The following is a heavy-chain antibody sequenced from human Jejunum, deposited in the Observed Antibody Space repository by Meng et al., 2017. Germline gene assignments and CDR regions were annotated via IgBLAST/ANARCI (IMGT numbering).Heavy chain of an antibody. Sequence: SETMSLTCTVSGGSISSSSYYCGWIRQSPGKGLEWIGSIYYRGSTYYNPSLKSRVTISVDTSKNQFSLKLSSLTAADTAVYFCANEPGYFDGLERNWFDPWGQGTLVTVSS. CDR3: ANEPGYFDGLERNWFDP. CDR2: IYYRGST. D-gene: IGHD3-9*01. V-gene: IGHV4-39*07. J-gene: IGHJ5*02. CDR1: GGSISSSSYY.